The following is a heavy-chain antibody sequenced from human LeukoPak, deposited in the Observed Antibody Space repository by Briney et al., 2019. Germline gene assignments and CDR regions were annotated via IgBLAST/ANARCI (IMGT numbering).Heavy chain of an antibody. CDR1: GGTFSSYA. V-gene: IGHV1-69*04. D-gene: IGHD3-22*01. CDR3: AREGDSSAYYYDS. CDR2: IIPMLGKG. J-gene: IGHJ5*01. Sequence: SVKVSCTASGGTFSSYAISWVRQAPGQGLEWMGRIIPMLGKGNNAQKFQGRVTITADKSTSTAYMELSSLRSEDTAVYYCAREGDSSAYYYDSWGQGTLVTVSP.